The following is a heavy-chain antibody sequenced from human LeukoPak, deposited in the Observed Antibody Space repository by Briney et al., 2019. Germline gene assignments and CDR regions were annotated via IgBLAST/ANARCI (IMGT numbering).Heavy chain of an antibody. J-gene: IGHJ6*04. D-gene: IGHD3-10*02. CDR1: GFSSSDYY. V-gene: IGHV3-11*04. Sequence: PGGSLRLSCAASGFSSSDYYMTWFRQAPGKGLEWVSYISSSGSTIYYADSVKGRCTISRDNAKNSLYLQMNSLRAEDTAVYYCAELGITMIGGVWGKGTTVTISS. CDR3: AELGITMIGGV. CDR2: ISSSGSTI.